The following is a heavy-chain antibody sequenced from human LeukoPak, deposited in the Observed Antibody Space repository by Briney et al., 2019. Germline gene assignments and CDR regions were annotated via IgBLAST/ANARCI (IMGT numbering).Heavy chain of an antibody. CDR3: ARATASNWFDP. CDR1: GFTFSSYW. D-gene: IGHD2-21*01. J-gene: IGHJ5*02. V-gene: IGHV3-7*01. Sequence: GGSPRLSCAASGFTFSSYWMSWVRQAPGKGLEWVANIKEDGSEKHYVDSVKGRFTISRDNAKNSLSLQMNSLRAEDTAVYYCARATASNWFDPWGQGTLVTVSS. CDR2: IKEDGSEK.